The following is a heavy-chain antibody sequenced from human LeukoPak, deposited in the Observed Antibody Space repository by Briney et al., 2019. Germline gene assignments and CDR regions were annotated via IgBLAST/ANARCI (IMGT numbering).Heavy chain of an antibody. Sequence: GGSLRLSCAASGFTFSSYAMHWVRQAPGKGLEWVAVISYDGRNKYYADSVKGRFTISRDNSKNTLYLQMNSLRAEDTAVYYCAKGQWLVLAQTHFDYWGQGTLVTVSS. V-gene: IGHV3-30*04. CDR1: GFTFSSYA. J-gene: IGHJ4*02. CDR2: ISYDGRNK. D-gene: IGHD6-19*01. CDR3: AKGQWLVLAQTHFDY.